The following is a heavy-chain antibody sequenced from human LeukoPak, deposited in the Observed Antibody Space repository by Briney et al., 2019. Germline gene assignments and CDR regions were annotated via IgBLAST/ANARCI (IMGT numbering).Heavy chain of an antibody. CDR3: AKDSAKKYDDY. CDR1: GFTFSSSA. Sequence: GGSLRLSCAASGFTFSSSAMSWVRLAPGKGLEWVSGISGSDGSTYYADSVKGRFTISRDNSKNTLFLQMNSLRAEDTAVYYCAKDSAKKYDDYWGQGTLVTVSS. V-gene: IGHV3-23*01. D-gene: IGHD2/OR15-2a*01. J-gene: IGHJ4*02. CDR2: ISGSDGST.